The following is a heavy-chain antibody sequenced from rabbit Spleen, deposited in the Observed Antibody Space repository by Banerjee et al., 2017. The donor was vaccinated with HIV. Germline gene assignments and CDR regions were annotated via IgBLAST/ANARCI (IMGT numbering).Heavy chain of an antibody. CDR2: IDTGSSGFT. J-gene: IGHJ6*01. V-gene: IGHV1S45*01. D-gene: IGHD8-1*01. CDR1: GVSFSGSSY. CDR3: ARDGAGGSYFAL. Sequence: QEQLEESGGDLVKHGASLTLTCIASGVSFSGSSYMCWVRQAPGKGLEWIACIDTGSSGFTYFASWAKGRFTISKTSSTTVTLQMTSLTAADTATYFCARDGAGGSYFALWGPGTLVTVS.